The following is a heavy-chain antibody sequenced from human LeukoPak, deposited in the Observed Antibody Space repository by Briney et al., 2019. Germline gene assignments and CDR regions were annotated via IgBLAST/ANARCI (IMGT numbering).Heavy chain of an antibody. V-gene: IGHV3-7*01. Sequence: GGSLRLSCAASGFSFNSYWMSWVRQAPGTGLEWVANIRQDGSERYYADSLKGRFTISRDNAKNSLYLQMNSLRAEDTAMYYCARDVVVVPAARAFDIWGQGTMVTVSS. D-gene: IGHD2-2*01. CDR2: IRQDGSER. CDR1: GFSFNSYW. J-gene: IGHJ3*02. CDR3: ARDVVVVPAARAFDI.